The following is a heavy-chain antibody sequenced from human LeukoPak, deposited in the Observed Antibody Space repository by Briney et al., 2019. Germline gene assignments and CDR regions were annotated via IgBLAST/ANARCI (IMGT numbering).Heavy chain of an antibody. Sequence: SETLCLTCSVSGGSISSNSYYWGWIRQPPGKGLEWIASILYSGNTYSNPSLESRLTVSVDSSKNQFSLRLNSVTAGDTAVYYCARPSDCSGDNCYSRAFDIWGQGTMVSVSS. J-gene: IGHJ3*02. CDR3: ARPSDCSGDNCYSRAFDI. D-gene: IGHD2-15*01. CDR1: GGSISSNSYY. CDR2: ILYSGNT. V-gene: IGHV4-39*01.